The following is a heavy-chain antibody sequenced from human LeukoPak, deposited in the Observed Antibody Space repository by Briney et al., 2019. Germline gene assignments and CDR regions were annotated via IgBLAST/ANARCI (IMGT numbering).Heavy chain of an antibody. J-gene: IGHJ4*02. CDR2: INPDGSDK. V-gene: IGHV3-7*05. D-gene: IGHD2-8*01. CDR1: GFSFSTSW. CDR3: AKMVREFYTISYYFDY. Sequence: PGGSLRLSCEGSGFSFSTSWMDWVRQAPGKGLQWVANINPDGSDKYYADSVRGRFTISRDNAKNSLYLEMNSLTADDTAVYYCAKMVREFYTISYYFDYWGQGTLVTVSS.